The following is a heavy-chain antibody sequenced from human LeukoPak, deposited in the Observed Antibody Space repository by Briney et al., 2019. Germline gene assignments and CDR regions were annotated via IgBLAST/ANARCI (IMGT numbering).Heavy chain of an antibody. D-gene: IGHD3-22*01. CDR3: ARVVYYYDSSGYPGAFDI. V-gene: IGHV3-74*01. CDR1: GFTFSSYS. J-gene: IGHJ3*02. CDR2: IISDGSIT. Sequence: GGSLRLSCAASGFTFSSYSMNWVRQAPGKGLEWVSRIISDGSITTYADSVKGRFTISRDNAKNTLYLQMNSLRAEDTAVYYCARVVYYYDSSGYPGAFDIWGQGTMVTVSS.